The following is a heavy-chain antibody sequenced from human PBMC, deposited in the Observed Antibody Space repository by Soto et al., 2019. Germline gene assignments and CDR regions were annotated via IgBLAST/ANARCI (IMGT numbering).Heavy chain of an antibody. V-gene: IGHV3-66*04. Sequence: EVQLVESGGGLVQPGGSLRLSCAASGFTVSSSYMGWVRHAPGKGLEWVSSIYTGGNTYYADSVRGRFTVSTDNSKDTLSLQMNRLRVDDAAMYYCARHVGSYWYFDLWGRGTLVTVSS. CDR1: GFTVSSSY. CDR2: IYTGGNT. D-gene: IGHD1-26*01. CDR3: ARHVGSYWYFDL. J-gene: IGHJ2*01.